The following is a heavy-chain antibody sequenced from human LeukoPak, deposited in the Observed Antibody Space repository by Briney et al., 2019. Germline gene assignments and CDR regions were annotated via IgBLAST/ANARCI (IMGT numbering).Heavy chain of an antibody. V-gene: IGHV1-18*01. CDR2: ISAYNGNT. Sequence: ASVKVSCKASGYTFTSYGISWVRQAPGQGLEWMGWISAYNGNTNFAQKLQGRVIMTTDTSTSTAYMELRSLRSDDTAVYYCARDAPSDIVVVVAVSYYYYYGMDVWGQGTTVTVSS. D-gene: IGHD2-15*01. CDR3: ARDAPSDIVVVVAVSYYYYYGMDV. CDR1: GYTFTSYG. J-gene: IGHJ6*02.